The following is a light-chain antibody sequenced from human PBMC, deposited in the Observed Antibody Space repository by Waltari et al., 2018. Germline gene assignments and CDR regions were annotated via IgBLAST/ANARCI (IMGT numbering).Light chain of an antibody. Sequence: QTVVTQEPSWSVSPGGTVTLTCALSSGSLSTTSYATWYQQTPGPAPRTLVYKANACSSGVPERFSASLLGNTAALTTTGAQADEESDYYCALYMGSGIWVFGGGTRLTVL. V-gene: IGLV8-61*01. CDR2: KAN. CDR1: SGSLSTTSY. CDR3: ALYMGSGIWV. J-gene: IGLJ3*02.